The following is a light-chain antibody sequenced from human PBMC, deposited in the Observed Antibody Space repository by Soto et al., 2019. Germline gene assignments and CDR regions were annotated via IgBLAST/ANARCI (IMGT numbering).Light chain of an antibody. CDR1: QSISSN. J-gene: IGKJ1*01. CDR2: RTS. V-gene: IGKV3-15*01. CDR3: QQYNNWPRT. Sequence: EIVMTQSPATLSVSPWERATLSCRASQSISSNLAWYQQKPGQAPRLLMFRTSTRATGIPARFSGSGSGTEFTLTISSLQSEDFAVYYCQQYNNWPRTFGQGTKVDIK.